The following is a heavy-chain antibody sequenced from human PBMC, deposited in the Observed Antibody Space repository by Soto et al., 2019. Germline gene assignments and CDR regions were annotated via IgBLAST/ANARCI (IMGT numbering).Heavy chain of an antibody. CDR3: ARDGVYCSSSSCQDFYYYGMDV. D-gene: IGHD2-2*01. CDR1: GGSISSGGYS. J-gene: IGHJ6*02. V-gene: IGHV4-30-2*01. Sequence: TLSLTCAVSGGSISSGGYSWSWIRQPPGKGLEWIGYVYHSGSTYYNPSLKSRVTVSVDGSKNQFSLKLSSVTAADTAVYYCARDGVYCSSSSCQDFYYYGMDVWGQGTTVTVSS. CDR2: VYHSGST.